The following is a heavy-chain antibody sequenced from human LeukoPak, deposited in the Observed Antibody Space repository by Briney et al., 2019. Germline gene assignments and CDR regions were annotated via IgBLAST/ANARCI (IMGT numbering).Heavy chain of an antibody. CDR1: GFTFSSYA. V-gene: IGHV3-23*01. CDR3: AKDQYSSSSIYFDY. J-gene: IGHJ4*02. D-gene: IGHD6-6*01. Sequence: PGGSLRLSCAVSGFTFSSYAMTWVRQAPGRGLEWVSTVSGSGGTTDYADSVKGRFTISRDNSKNTLYLQMNSLRAEDTAVYYCAKDQYSSSSIYFDYWGQGTLVTVSS. CDR2: VSGSGGTT.